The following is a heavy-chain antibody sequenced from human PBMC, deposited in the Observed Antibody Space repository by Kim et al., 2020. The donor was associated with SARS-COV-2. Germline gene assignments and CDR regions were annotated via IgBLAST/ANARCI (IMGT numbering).Heavy chain of an antibody. D-gene: IGHD1-26*01. CDR2: VSGDKGDT. J-gene: IGHJ4*02. CDR3: ARGSWGEPLFDY. V-gene: IGHV1-18*01. CDR1: GYTFTRHG. Sequence: ASVKVSCKAFGYTFTRHGISWVRQAPGQGLEWMGWVSGDKGDTNCAEKIQGRVTLTRDTSTNTAYMELRCLRSDDTALYYCARGSWGEPLFDYWGQGTL.